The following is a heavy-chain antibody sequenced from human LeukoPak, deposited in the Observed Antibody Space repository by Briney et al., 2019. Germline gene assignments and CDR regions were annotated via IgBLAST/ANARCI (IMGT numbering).Heavy chain of an antibody. J-gene: IGHJ4*02. CDR2: ISGSGGST. CDR3: ARHLSGYISSLAY. D-gene: IGHD6-6*01. Sequence: GGSLRLSCAASGFTFSSYAMTWVRQAPGKGLEWVSTISGSGGSTYYADSVKGRFTISRDNAKNTLYLQMNSLRAEDTAVYYCARHLSGYISSLAYWGQGTLVTVPS. CDR1: GFTFSSYA. V-gene: IGHV3-23*01.